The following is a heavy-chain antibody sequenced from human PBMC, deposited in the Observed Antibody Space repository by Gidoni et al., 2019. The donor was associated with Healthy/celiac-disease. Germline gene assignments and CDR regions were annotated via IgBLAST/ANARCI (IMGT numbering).Heavy chain of an antibody. CDR3: ARGRYGSSWFYGMDV. D-gene: IGHD6-13*01. Sequence: QVQLQQWGAGLLKPSETLSLTRAVYGGSFSGYYWSWIRQPPGKGLEWIGEIKHSGSTNYTPSLKSRVTISVDTSKNQFSLKLSSVTAADTAVYYCARGRYGSSWFYGMDVWGKGTTVTVSS. V-gene: IGHV4-34*01. J-gene: IGHJ6*04. CDR1: GGSFSGYY. CDR2: IKHSGST.